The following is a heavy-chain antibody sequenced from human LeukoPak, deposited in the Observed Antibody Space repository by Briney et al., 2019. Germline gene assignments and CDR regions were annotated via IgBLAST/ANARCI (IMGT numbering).Heavy chain of an antibody. J-gene: IGHJ3*02. V-gene: IGHV3-30*02. CDR2: IRYDGSNK. D-gene: IGHD2-15*01. Sequence: GGSLRLSCAASGFTFSSYGMHWVRQAPGKGLEWVAFIRYDGSNKYYADSVKGRFTISRDNSKNTLYLQMNSLRAEDTAVYYCARDLGDCSGGSCYSDIDAFDIWGQGTMVTVSS. CDR1: GFTFSSYG. CDR3: ARDLGDCSGGSCYSDIDAFDI.